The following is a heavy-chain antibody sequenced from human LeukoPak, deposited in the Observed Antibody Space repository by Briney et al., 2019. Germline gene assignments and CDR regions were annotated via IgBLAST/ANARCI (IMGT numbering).Heavy chain of an antibody. V-gene: IGHV1-24*01. CDR2: FDPEDGET. CDR1: GYTLAELS. J-gene: IGHJ4*02. Sequence: ASVKVSCKVSGYTLAELSMHWVRQAPGKGREGVGGFDPEDGETSYAQKFQGGVTMTEDTSKETAYMEMSRLRSEDTALYYCATVYYYGSGSYYNPLDSWGQGTLVTVSS. D-gene: IGHD3-10*01. CDR3: ATVYYYGSGSYYNPLDS.